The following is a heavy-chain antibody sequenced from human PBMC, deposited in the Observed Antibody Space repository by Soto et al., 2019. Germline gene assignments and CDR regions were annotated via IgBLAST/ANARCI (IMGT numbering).Heavy chain of an antibody. Sequence: GGSLRLSCAASGFTFDDYAMHWVRQAPGKGLEWVSGISWNSGSIGYADSVKGRFTISRDNAKNSLYLQMNSLRAEDTALYYCAKDTDGYNVMYYFDYWGQGTLVTVSS. CDR1: GFTFDDYA. J-gene: IGHJ4*02. CDR2: ISWNSGSI. D-gene: IGHD5-12*01. CDR3: AKDTDGYNVMYYFDY. V-gene: IGHV3-9*01.